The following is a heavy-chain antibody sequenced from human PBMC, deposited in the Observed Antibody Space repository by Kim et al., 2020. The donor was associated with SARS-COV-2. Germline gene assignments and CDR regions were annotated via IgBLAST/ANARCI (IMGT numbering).Heavy chain of an antibody. CDR3: AKDRRGTYYDFWSGISPQGYGMDV. Sequence: GSLRLSCAASGFTFSSYAMSWVRQAPGKGLEWVSAISGSGGSTYYADSVKGRFTISRDNSKNTLYLQMNSLRAEDTAVYYCAKDRRGTYYDFWSGISPQGYGMDVWGQGTTVTVSS. J-gene: IGHJ6*02. CDR1: GFTFSSYA. V-gene: IGHV3-23*01. D-gene: IGHD3-3*01. CDR2: ISGSGGST.